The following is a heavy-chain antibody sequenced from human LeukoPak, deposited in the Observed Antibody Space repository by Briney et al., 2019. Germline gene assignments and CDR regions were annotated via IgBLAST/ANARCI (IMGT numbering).Heavy chain of an antibody. Sequence: GGSLRLSCAASGFTFSSYAMSWVRQAPGKGLEWVSAISGSGGSTYYADSVKGRFTISRDNSKNTLYLQMNSLRAEDTAVYYCAKGCGSYPVEYYFDYWGQGTLVTVSS. J-gene: IGHJ4*02. CDR2: ISGSGGST. CDR1: GFTFSSYA. D-gene: IGHD1-26*01. V-gene: IGHV3-23*01. CDR3: AKGCGSYPVEYYFDY.